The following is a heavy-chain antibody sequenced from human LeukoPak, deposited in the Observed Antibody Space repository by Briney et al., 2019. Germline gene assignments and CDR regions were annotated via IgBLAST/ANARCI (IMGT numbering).Heavy chain of an antibody. V-gene: IGHV3-23*01. CDR2: ISGSGGST. D-gene: IGHD1-26*01. CDR3: AKGSGSYGY. CDR1: GGTFSSYA. Sequence: SCKASGGTFSSYAMSWVRQAPGKGLEWVSAISGSGGSTYYADSVKGRFTISRDNSKNTLYLQMNSLRAEDTAVYYCAKGSGSYGYWGQGTLVTVSS. J-gene: IGHJ4*02.